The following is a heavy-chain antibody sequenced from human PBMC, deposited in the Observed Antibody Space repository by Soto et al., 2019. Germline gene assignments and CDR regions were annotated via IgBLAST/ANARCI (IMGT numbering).Heavy chain of an antibody. D-gene: IGHD3-10*01. CDR3: ARVGPLLLWFGESEYYYYGMDV. CDR1: GYSFTSYG. CDR2: ISAYNGNT. J-gene: IGHJ6*02. V-gene: IGHV1-18*01. Sequence: GASVKVSCKSSGYSFTSYGISCVRQAPGQGLEWMGWISAYNGNTNYAQKLQGRVTMTTDTSTSTAYMELRSLRSDDTAVYYCARVGPLLLWFGESEYYYYGMDVWGQGTTVTVSS.